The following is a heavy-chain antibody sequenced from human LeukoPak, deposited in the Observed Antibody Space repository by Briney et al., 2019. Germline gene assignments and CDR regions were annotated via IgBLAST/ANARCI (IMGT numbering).Heavy chain of an antibody. CDR1: GYTLTDYY. CDR3: ARDLSYYDFWSGYLRDY. V-gene: IGHV1-2*02. CDR2: INPNSGGT. D-gene: IGHD3-3*01. Sequence: ASVKVSCKASGYTLTDYYMHWVRQAPGQGLEWMGWINPNSGGTNYAQKFQGRVTMTRDTSISTAYMELSRLRSDDTAVYYCARDLSYYDFWSGYLRDYWGQGTLVTVSS. J-gene: IGHJ4*02.